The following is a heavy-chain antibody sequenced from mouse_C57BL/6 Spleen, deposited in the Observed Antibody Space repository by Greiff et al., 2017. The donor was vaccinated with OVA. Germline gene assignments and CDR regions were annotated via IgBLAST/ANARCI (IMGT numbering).Heavy chain of an antibody. D-gene: IGHD2-4*01. CDR2: INPNNGGT. CDR3: GAVYYDYDGYAMDY. J-gene: IGHJ4*01. Sequence: EVQLQQSGPELVKPGASVKMSCKASGYTFTDYNMHWVKQSHGKSLEWIGYINPNNGGTSYNQKFKGKATLTVNKSSCTAYMKLRSLTSEDSAVYYCGAVYYDYDGYAMDYWGQGTSVTVSS. CDR1: GYTFTDYN. V-gene: IGHV1-22*01.